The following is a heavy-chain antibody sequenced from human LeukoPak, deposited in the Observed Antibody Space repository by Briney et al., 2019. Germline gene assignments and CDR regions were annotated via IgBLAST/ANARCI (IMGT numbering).Heavy chain of an antibody. D-gene: IGHD4-23*01. J-gene: IGHJ4*02. Sequence: GGSLRLSCAASGFTFSDHYMNWVRQAPGEGLEWVGRTRNRANSYTTDYAASVEGRFTISRDDSKNSLYLQMNSLKTEDTAVYYCAAQHGGNYKGPLHYWGQGTLVTVSS. CDR3: AAQHGGNYKGPLHY. V-gene: IGHV3-72*01. CDR2: TRNRANSYTT. CDR1: GFTFSDHY.